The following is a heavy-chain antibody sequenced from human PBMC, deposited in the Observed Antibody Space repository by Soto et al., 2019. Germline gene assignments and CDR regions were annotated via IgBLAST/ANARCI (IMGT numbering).Heavy chain of an antibody. CDR2: IVVGSGNT. V-gene: IGHV1-58*01. D-gene: IGHD3-3*01. Sequence: QMQLVQSGPEVKKPGTSVKVSCKASGFTFTSSAVQWVRQARGQRLEWIGWIVVGSGNTNYAQKFQERVTITRDMSTSTAYMELSSLRSEDTAVYYCAADEYDYDFWSGYHIANYWGQGTLVTVSS. CDR1: GFTFTSSA. CDR3: AADEYDYDFWSGYHIANY. J-gene: IGHJ4*02.